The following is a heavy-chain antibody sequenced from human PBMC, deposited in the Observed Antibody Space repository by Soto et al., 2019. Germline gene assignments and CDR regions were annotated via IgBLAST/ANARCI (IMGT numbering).Heavy chain of an antibody. D-gene: IGHD6-6*01. Sequence: QVQLVESGGGLVKPGGSLRLSCAASGFTFSDYYMNWIRQAPWKGLEWVSYITSSGRTTYYADSVKGRFTISRDNAKNSLYLQINSLRAEDTAVYYCARDLRSVLEYSSSPLSYHGMDVWGQGTTVPVSS. CDR2: ITSSGRTT. CDR3: ARDLRSVLEYSSSPLSYHGMDV. J-gene: IGHJ6*02. V-gene: IGHV3-11*01. CDR1: GFTFSDYY.